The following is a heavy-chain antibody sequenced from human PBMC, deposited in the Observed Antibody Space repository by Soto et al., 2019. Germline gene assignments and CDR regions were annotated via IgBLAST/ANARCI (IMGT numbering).Heavy chain of an antibody. CDR2: IWYDGSNK. D-gene: IGHD3-22*01. V-gene: IGHV3-33*01. CDR3: ARAPHKDYYDSSGYYYYDWFDP. Sequence: GGSMRLSCTASGFTFSSYVMHWVRQAPGKGLEWLTLIWYDGSNKYYADSVRGRFTISRDNSKNTLYLQMNSLRAEDTALYYCARAPHKDYYDSSGYYYYDWFDPWGQGTLVTVS. J-gene: IGHJ5*02. CDR1: GFTFSSYV.